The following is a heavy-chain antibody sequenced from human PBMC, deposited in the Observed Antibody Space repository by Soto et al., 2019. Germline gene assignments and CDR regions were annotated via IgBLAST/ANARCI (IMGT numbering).Heavy chain of an antibody. D-gene: IGHD3-3*01. CDR2: ISGTGGTS. CDR3: ARSTTTILATAILDR. V-gene: IGHV3-23*01. CDR1: DFSEFNFRTHA. Sequence: EVQLLESGGALVHPGESLRLSCTGSDFSEFNFRTHAMSWVRQAPGKGLEWVSGISGTGGTSSYADSVRGRFIISKDTATNTLYLQMNSLRAEDTATYFCARSTTTILATAILDRWGQGTLVTVSS. J-gene: IGHJ5*02.